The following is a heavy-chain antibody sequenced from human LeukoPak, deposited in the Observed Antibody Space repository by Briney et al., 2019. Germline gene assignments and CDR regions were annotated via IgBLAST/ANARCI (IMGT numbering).Heavy chain of an antibody. CDR3: AREGQGKWELFGEVDY. D-gene: IGHD1-26*01. V-gene: IGHV7-4-1*02. Sequence: ASVKVSCKASGYTFTNYAMNWVRQAPGQGLEWMGWINTNTGNTTYAQGFTGRFVFSLDTSVSTAYLQISSLKAEDTAVYYCAREGQGKWELFGEVDYWGQGILVTVSS. J-gene: IGHJ4*02. CDR1: GYTFTNYA. CDR2: INTNTGNT.